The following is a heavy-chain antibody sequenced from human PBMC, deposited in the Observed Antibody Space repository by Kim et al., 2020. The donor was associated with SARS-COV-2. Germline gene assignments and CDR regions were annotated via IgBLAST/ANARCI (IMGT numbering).Heavy chain of an antibody. CDR2: IDTDTGTP. V-gene: IGHV7-4-1*02. CDR3: ARGTYIRGYDYVSWFDP. D-gene: IGHD3-22*01. CDR1: GYTFTSRV. J-gene: IGHJ5*02. Sequence: ASVKVSCKASGYTFTSRVINWLRQAPGQGLEWMGWIDTDTGTPAYAQGFTGRFVFSLDTSVTTAYLQISSLKAEDTAVYFCARGTYIRGYDYVSWFDPWGRGTVVTVSS.